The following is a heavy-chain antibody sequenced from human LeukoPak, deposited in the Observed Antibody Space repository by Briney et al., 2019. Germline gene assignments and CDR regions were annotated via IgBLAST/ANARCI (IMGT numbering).Heavy chain of an antibody. CDR3: ARGGYYGSGNDFRFDP. D-gene: IGHD3-10*01. V-gene: IGHV4-59*01. J-gene: IGHJ5*02. CDR2: IHYTGGT. Sequence: TSETLSLTCTVSGGSISSYYWSWVRQSPGKGLECLGYIHYTGGTNYNPSLKSRVTIAVETSKNQFSLKLKSVTAADTAVYYCARGGYYGSGNDFRFDPWGQGTLVTVSS. CDR1: GGSISSYY.